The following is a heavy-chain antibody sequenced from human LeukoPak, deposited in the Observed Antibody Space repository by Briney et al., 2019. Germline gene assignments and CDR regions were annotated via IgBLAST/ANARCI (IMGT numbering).Heavy chain of an antibody. D-gene: IGHD5-24*01. V-gene: IGHV1-8*01. CDR1: GYTFTSYD. CDR3: ARVNRWLATRYYMDV. CDR2: MNPNTGNT. J-gene: IGHJ6*03. Sequence: ASVKVSCKASGYTFTSYDINWVRQATGQGLEWMGWMNPNTGNTGYAQKFQGRVTMTRNTSISTAYMELSSLRSEDTAVYYCARVNRWLATRYYMDVWGKGTTVTVSS.